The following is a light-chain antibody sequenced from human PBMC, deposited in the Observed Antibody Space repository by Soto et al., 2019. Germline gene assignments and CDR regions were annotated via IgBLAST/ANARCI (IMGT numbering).Light chain of an antibody. V-gene: IGKV3-20*01. Sequence: EIVLTQSPGTLSLSPGERATLXXXASQSVSSSLLAWYQQKPGQAPRLLIYGASSRATGTPDRFSGSGSGTDFTLTISRLEPEDFAVYYCQQYASSRTFGQGTKV. CDR3: QQYASSRT. CDR1: QSVSSSL. J-gene: IGKJ1*01. CDR2: GAS.